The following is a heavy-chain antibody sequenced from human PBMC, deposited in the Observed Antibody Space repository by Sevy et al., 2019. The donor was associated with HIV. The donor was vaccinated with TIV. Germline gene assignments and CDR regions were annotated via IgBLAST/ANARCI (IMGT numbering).Heavy chain of an antibody. Sequence: GGSLRLSCAASGFTFSSYAMSWDRQAPGKGLEWVSAISGSGGSTYYAYSVKGRFTISRDNSKNTLYLQMNSLRAEDTAVYYCAKGPPPEYYYDSSGYPYYFDYWGQGTLVTVSS. CDR3: AKGPPPEYYYDSSGYPYYFDY. V-gene: IGHV3-23*01. CDR2: ISGSGGST. D-gene: IGHD3-22*01. CDR1: GFTFSSYA. J-gene: IGHJ4*02.